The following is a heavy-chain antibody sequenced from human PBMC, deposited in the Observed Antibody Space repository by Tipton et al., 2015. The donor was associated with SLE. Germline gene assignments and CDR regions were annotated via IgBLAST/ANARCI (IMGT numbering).Heavy chain of an antibody. CDR1: GFSFSSYS. CDR3: SRDLTPRLDPEWYFGY. CDR2: ISSSSSYI. J-gene: IGHJ4*02. V-gene: IGHV3-21*01. Sequence: SLRLSCAASGFSFSSYSMNWVRQAPGKGLEWVSSISSSSSYIYYADSVKGRFTISRDNAKNSLYLQMNSLRAEDTAVYYCSRDLTPRLDPEWYFGYWGKGPLVAISS. D-gene: IGHD3-16*01.